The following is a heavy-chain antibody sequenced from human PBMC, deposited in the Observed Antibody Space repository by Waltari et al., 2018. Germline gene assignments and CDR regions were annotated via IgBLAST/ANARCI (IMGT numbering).Heavy chain of an antibody. CDR1: VVSITTNRHY. D-gene: IGHD5-12*01. V-gene: IGHV4-39*01. CDR2: ISYNGAT. CDR3: ATYIGASFGTAAFDV. J-gene: IGHJ3*01. Sequence: QLQLQESGPGLVKPSETLSLTCSVSVVSITTNRHYWGWIRQPPGQGLEWIGTISYNGATYSSPSLRSRVTIFRDTSKNQLSLKLGSVTAADTAFYYCATYIGASFGTAAFDVWGQGTMVTVSS.